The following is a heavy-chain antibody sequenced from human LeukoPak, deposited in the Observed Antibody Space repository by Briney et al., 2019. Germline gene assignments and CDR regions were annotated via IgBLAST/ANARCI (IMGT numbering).Heavy chain of an antibody. CDR3: ARKSPMDTSFDY. D-gene: IGHD5-18*01. CDR1: GGSITGYY. J-gene: IGHJ4*02. Sequence: KPSETLSLTCAVSGGSITGYYWSWIRQPPGKGLEWLGYIFHSGSTNYNPSLKSRVTISVDTSKNQFSLNLTSVTAADTAVYYCARKSPMDTSFDYWGQGTLVTVSS. V-gene: IGHV4-59*08. CDR2: IFHSGST.